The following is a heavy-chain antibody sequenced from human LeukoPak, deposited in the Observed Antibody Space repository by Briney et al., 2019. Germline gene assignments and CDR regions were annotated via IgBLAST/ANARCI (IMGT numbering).Heavy chain of an antibody. CDR3: TRVRSGNDFDY. J-gene: IGHJ4*02. Sequence: GRSLRLSCSASGFTFGDLAMSWVRQAPGKGLEWVGFIRSRGYGGTTEYAASVEGRFSLSRDDSKSFVYLQMSSLKTEDTAVYYCTRVRSGNDFDYWGQGTLVTVSS. CDR1: GFTFGDLA. V-gene: IGHV3-49*04. D-gene: IGHD3-10*01. CDR2: IRSRGYGGTT.